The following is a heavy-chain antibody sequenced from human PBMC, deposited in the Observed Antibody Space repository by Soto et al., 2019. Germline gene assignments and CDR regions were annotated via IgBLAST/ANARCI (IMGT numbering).Heavy chain of an antibody. CDR1: GYTFTRYD. Sequence: ASVKVSCKASGYTFTRYDINWVRQATGQGLEWMGWMNPNSGNTGYTQKFQGRFTMTRNTSISTAYMELSSLRSEDTAVYYCARGFSPQYSNGEEYDAFDIWGQGTMVTVSS. D-gene: IGHD4-17*01. CDR2: MNPNSGNT. CDR3: ARGFSPQYSNGEEYDAFDI. J-gene: IGHJ3*02. V-gene: IGHV1-8*01.